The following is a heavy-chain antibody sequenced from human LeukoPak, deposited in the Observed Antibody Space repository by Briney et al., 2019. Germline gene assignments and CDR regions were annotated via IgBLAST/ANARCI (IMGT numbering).Heavy chain of an antibody. J-gene: IGHJ4*02. Sequence: GGSLRLSCAASGFTFSSYAMHWVRQAPGKGLEWVAVISYDGSNKYYADSVKGRFTISRDNSKNTLYLQMNSLRAEDTAVYYCAREPPVWRESLPSRHFDYWGQGTLVTVSS. CDR3: AREPPVWRESLPSRHFDY. CDR2: ISYDGSNK. D-gene: IGHD1-26*01. CDR1: GFTFSSYA. V-gene: IGHV3-30-3*01.